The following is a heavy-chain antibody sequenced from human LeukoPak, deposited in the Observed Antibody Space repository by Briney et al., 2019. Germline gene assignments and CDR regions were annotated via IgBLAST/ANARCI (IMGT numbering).Heavy chain of an antibody. CDR2: IRGSSETT. CDR1: RFSFSTSA. J-gene: IGHJ4*02. D-gene: IGHD2-21*02. Sequence: GGSLRLSCAASRFSFSTSAMSWVRQAPGKGLEWVSTIRGSSETTYYADSVKGRFTISRDDSRSTLYLQMTSLRVDDTALYHCAVMKGGGGDPIGGFDFWGQGTLVTVSS. CDR3: AVMKGGGGDPIGGFDF. V-gene: IGHV3-23*01.